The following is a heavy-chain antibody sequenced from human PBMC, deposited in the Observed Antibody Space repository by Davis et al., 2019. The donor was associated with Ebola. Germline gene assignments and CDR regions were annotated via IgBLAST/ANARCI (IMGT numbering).Heavy chain of an antibody. CDR2: ISGSGGST. CDR3: AKASVPAATGYYYYYGMDV. J-gene: IGHJ6*02. V-gene: IGHV3-23*01. CDR1: GFTFSSYA. Sequence: PGGSLRLSCAASGFTFSSYAMSWVRQAPGKGLEWVSAISGSGGSTYYADSVKGRFTISRDNSKNTLYLQMNSLRAEDTAVYYCAKASVPAATGYYYYYGMDVWGQGTTVTVSS. D-gene: IGHD2-2*01.